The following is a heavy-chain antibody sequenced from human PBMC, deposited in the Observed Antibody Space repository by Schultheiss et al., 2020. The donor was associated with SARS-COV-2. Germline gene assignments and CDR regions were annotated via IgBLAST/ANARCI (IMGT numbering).Heavy chain of an antibody. Sequence: LETLSLTCAVSGYSISSGYYWSWIRQPPGKGLEWIGEINHSGSTNYNPSLKSRVTISVDTSKNQFSLKLSSVTAADTAVYYCARGPRGAFDIWGQGTMVTVSS. J-gene: IGHJ3*02. CDR3: ARGPRGAFDI. V-gene: IGHV4-34*01. CDR1: GYSISSGYY. CDR2: INHSGST.